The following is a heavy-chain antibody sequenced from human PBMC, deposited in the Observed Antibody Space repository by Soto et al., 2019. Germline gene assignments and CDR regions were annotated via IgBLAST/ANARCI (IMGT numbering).Heavy chain of an antibody. CDR2: IYYSGST. D-gene: IGHD6-13*01. CDR3: ARGGAAAPDLDY. V-gene: IGHV4-31*03. CDR1: GGSISSGGYY. Sequence: QVQLQESGPGLVKPSQTLSLTCTVSGGSISSGGYYWSWIRQHPGKGPEWIGYIYYSGSTYYNPSLKSRVTISVDTSKNQFSLKLSSVTAADTAVYYCARGGAAAPDLDYWGQGTLVTVSS. J-gene: IGHJ4*02.